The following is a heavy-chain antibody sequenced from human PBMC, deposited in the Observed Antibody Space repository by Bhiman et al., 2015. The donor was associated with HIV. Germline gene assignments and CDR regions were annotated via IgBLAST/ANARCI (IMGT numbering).Heavy chain of an antibody. CDR2: ISSSSSYI. D-gene: IGHD3-16*01. Sequence: EVQLVESGGGLVKPGGSLRLSCAASGFTFSSYIMNWVRQAPGKGLEWVSSISSSSSYIYYADSVKGRFTISRDNAKNSLYLQMNSLRDEDTAVYYCARVEGAGNYAHAAYWGQGTLVTVSS. J-gene: IGHJ4*02. V-gene: IGHV3-21*01. CDR1: GFTFSSYI. CDR3: ARVEGAGNYAHAAY.